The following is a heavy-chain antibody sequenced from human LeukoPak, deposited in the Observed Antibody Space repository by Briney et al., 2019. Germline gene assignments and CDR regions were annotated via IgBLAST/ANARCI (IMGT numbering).Heavy chain of an antibody. J-gene: IGHJ4*02. Sequence: PGGSLRLSCAASGFTVSSNYMSWVRQAPGKGLEWLSLIDNGGYTYYADAVKGRFTISRDKSKNTLYFQTNSLRAEDTAVYYCAREYYDISTAYYPTEYFLDYWGQGTLVTVSS. CDR3: AREYYDISTAYYPTEYFLDY. CDR1: GFTVSSNY. CDR2: IDNGGYT. D-gene: IGHD3-9*01. V-gene: IGHV3-66*01.